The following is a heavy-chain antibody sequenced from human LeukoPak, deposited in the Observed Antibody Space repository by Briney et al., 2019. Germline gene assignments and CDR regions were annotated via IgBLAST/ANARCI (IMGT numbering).Heavy chain of an antibody. Sequence: PSETLSLTCTVSGGSISSYYWSWLRQPPGKGLEWIGYIYYSGSTNYNPSLKSRVTISVDTSKNQFSLKLSSVTAADTAVYYCARDRRDELDYWGQGTLVTVSS. CDR1: GGSISSYY. V-gene: IGHV4-59*01. J-gene: IGHJ4*02. D-gene: IGHD5-24*01. CDR3: ARDRRDELDY. CDR2: IYYSGST.